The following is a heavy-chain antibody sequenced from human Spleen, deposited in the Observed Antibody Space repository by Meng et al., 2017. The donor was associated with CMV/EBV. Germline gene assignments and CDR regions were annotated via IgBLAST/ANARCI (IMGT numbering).Heavy chain of an antibody. CDR3: ATDPDSSGYYYGY. Sequence: QVQLVQSGAEVKKLGASVKVSCKASGYTFTSYAMHWVRQAPGQRLEWMGWSNAGNGNTKYSQEFQGRVTITRDTSASTAYMELSSLRSEDMAVYYCATDPDSSGYYYGYWGQGTLVTVSS. CDR1: GYTFTSYA. D-gene: IGHD3-22*01. J-gene: IGHJ4*02. CDR2: SNAGNGNT. V-gene: IGHV1-3*02.